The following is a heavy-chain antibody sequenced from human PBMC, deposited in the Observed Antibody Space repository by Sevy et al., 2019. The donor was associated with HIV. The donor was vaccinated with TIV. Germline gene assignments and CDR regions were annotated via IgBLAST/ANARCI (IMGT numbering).Heavy chain of an antibody. D-gene: IGHD6-13*01. J-gene: IGHJ4*02. CDR1: GFTFSDHY. Sequence: GGSLRLSCAASGFTFSDHYMEWVRQAPGKGLEWVGRIRNKADSYTTEHAASVKGRFTISRDDSINSLYLLMNSLKTEDTAVYYCATHAGIAAAGRVFDYWGQGTLVTVSS. CDR2: IRNKADSYTT. CDR3: ATHAGIAAAGRVFDY. V-gene: IGHV3-72*01.